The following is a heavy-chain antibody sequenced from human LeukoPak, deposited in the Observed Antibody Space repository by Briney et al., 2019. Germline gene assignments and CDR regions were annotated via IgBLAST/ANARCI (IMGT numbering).Heavy chain of an antibody. Sequence: PGGSLRLSCAASGFTFSSYWMSWVRQAPGKGLEWVGRIKNKGSRYNTEYAASVKGRFTISRDDSKSSLYLQMNSVRVEDTAVYYCVRDRVGAMVRGVILDWFDPWGQGTLVTVSP. J-gene: IGHJ5*02. V-gene: IGHV3-72*01. D-gene: IGHD3-10*01. CDR1: GFTFSSYW. CDR3: VRDRVGAMVRGVILDWFDP. CDR2: IKNKGSRYNT.